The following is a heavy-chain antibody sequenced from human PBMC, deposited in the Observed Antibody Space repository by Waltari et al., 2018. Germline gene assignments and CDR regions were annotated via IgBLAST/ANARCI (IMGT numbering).Heavy chain of an antibody. CDR2: INGDGRNA. V-gene: IGHV3-74*01. CDR1: GFTFNNFW. Sequence: EVRLVESGGGLVQPGGSLRLSCVASGFTFNNFWMHWGRQATGKGRVWVSSINGDGRNATYAETVKGRFTMSRDNAKNTLYLQMSNVRVDDSAVYYCARGPYISSTGTQYHWGQGALVTVSS. CDR3: ARGPYISSTGTQYH. D-gene: IGHD1-7*01. J-gene: IGHJ5*02.